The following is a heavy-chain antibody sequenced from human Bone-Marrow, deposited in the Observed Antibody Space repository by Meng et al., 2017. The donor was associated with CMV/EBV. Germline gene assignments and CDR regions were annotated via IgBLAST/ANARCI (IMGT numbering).Heavy chain of an antibody. D-gene: IGHD1-26*01. J-gene: IGHJ6*02. CDR2: IYHSGST. CDR1: GYSISSGYY. V-gene: IGHV4-38-2*02. Sequence: SETLSLTCTVSGYSISSGYYWGWIRQPPGKGLEWIGSIYHSGSTYYNPSLKSRVTISVDTSKNQFSLKLSSVTAADTAVYYCARSTNYGMDVRGQGTTVTVSS. CDR3: ARSTNYGMDV.